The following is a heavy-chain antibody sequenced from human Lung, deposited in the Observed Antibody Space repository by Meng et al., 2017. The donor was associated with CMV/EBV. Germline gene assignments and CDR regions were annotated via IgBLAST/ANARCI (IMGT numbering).Heavy chain of an antibody. J-gene: IGHJ5*02. V-gene: IGHV1-8*01. Sequence: CGAEGKKPGASVKVSSKVSGNTFTSYDINWVRQATGQGLEWMGWMNPNSGNTGYAQKFQGRVTMTRNTSISTAYMELSSLRSEDTAVYYCARGYCSGGSCPVFDPWGQGTLVTVSS. CDR1: GNTFTSYD. D-gene: IGHD2-15*01. CDR2: MNPNSGNT. CDR3: ARGYCSGGSCPVFDP.